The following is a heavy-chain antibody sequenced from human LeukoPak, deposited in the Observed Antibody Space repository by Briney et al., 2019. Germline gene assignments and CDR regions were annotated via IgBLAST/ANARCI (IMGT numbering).Heavy chain of an antibody. Sequence: GGSLRLSCAASGFTFSGYWMNWVRQAPGKGLEWVANIKQDGSEKYYVDSVKGRFTISRDNAKNSLYLQVNSLRAEDTAVYFCAGGSGWVTDSWGQGTLVTVSS. CDR1: GFTFSGYW. D-gene: IGHD6-19*01. CDR3: AGGSGWVTDS. V-gene: IGHV3-7*01. J-gene: IGHJ4*02. CDR2: IKQDGSEK.